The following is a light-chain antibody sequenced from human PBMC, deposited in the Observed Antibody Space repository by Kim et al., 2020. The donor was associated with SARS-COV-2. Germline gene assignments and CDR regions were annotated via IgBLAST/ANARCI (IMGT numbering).Light chain of an antibody. CDR3: CSYAGSSTWV. CDR1: SSDVGSYNL. CDR2: EGS. Sequence: GQSITISCTGTSSDVGSYNLVSWYQQHPGKAPKLMIYEGSKRPSGVSNRFSGSKSGNMASLTISGLQAEDEADYYCCSYAGSSTWVFGGGTQLTVL. V-gene: IGLV2-23*01. J-gene: IGLJ3*02.